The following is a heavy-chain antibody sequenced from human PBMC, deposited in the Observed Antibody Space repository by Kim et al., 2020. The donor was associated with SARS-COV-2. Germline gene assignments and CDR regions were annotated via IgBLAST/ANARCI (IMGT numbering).Heavy chain of an antibody. Sequence: GGSLRLSCAGSGFTLSSYAMHWVRQAQGKGLEWVAAMWADGDDKSYADSVKGRFTISRDKSKNTLDLQMNSLRAEDTAVYYCAREWSALEYWGQGTLVAVSS. J-gene: IGHJ4*02. CDR2: MWADGDDK. V-gene: IGHV3-33*01. D-gene: IGHD2-8*01. CDR1: GFTLSSYA. CDR3: AREWSALEY.